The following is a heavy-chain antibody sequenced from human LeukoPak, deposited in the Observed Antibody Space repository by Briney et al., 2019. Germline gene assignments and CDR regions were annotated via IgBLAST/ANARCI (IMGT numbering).Heavy chain of an antibody. D-gene: IGHD3-22*01. CDR2: ISGSGGST. J-gene: IGHJ4*02. CDR3: ASRYDSSGYYVVGFGSY. V-gene: IGHV3-23*01. CDR1: GFTFSSYA. Sequence: PGGSLRLSCAASGFTFSSYAMSWVRQAPGKGLEWVSAISGSGGSTYYADSVKGRFTISRDNAKNSLYLQMNSLRAEDTAVYYCASRYDSSGYYVVGFGSYWGQGTLVTVTS.